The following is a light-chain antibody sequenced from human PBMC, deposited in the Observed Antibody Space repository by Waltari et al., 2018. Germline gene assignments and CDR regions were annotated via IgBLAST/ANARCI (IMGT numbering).Light chain of an antibody. V-gene: IGLV2-11*01. CDR1: SSDVGGYNH. J-gene: IGLJ2*01. Sequence: QSALTQPRSVSGSPGQSVTISCTGTSSDVGGYNHVSWYQQHPGKAPKLMIYDVNKLPSGVPDRFSGSKSGNTSSLTISGLQAEDEADYSCCSYTGSYTYVVFGGGTKLTVL. CDR3: CSYTGSYTYVV. CDR2: DVN.